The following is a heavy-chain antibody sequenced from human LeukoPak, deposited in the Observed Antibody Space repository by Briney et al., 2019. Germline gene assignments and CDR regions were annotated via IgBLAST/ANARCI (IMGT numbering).Heavy chain of an antibody. D-gene: IGHD6-13*01. CDR3: ARTSAESFDY. V-gene: IGHV4-28*01. CDR2: IYYSGST. CDR1: GYSISSSNW. J-gene: IGHJ4*02. Sequence: SEALSLTCAVSGYSISSSNWWGWIRQPPGKGLEWIGYIYYSGSTYYNPSLKSRVTMSVDTSKNQFSLKLSSVTAVDTAVYYCARTSAESFDYWGQGTLVIVSS.